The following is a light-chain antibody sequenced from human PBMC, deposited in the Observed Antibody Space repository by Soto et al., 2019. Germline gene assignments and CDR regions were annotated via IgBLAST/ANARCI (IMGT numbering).Light chain of an antibody. J-gene: IGKJ1*01. V-gene: IGKV3-20*01. Sequence: EIVLTQSPGTLSLSPGETATLSCRASQSLRPTYVAWYQQKPGQAPRLLIYDASNRATGMPDRFSGSGSGTDFTLTISRLEPEDFAVYYCQQYDSSPRTFGQGTKVDIK. CDR1: QSLRPTY. CDR3: QQYDSSPRT. CDR2: DAS.